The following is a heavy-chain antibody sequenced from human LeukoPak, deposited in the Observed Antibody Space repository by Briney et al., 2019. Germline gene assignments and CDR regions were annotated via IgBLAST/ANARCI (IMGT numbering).Heavy chain of an antibody. J-gene: IGHJ6*03. D-gene: IGHD2-8*01. CDR2: IFHSGGT. V-gene: IGHV4-4*02. CDR3: AANGYYSIDV. Sequence: PSETLSLTCAVSGGSISSTNWWSWVRQPPGKGLGWIGEIFHSGGTNYNPSLKSRISLSVDKSQNQFSLKLNSLTAADTAVYYCAANGYYSIDVWGKGATVTVSS. CDR1: GGSISSTNW.